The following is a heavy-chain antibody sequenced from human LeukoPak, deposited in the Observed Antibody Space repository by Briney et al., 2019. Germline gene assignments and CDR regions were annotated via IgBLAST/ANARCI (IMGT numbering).Heavy chain of an antibody. CDR3: ARGKAGAAPEYFHY. J-gene: IGHJ1*01. CDR1: GYSFISYW. CDR2: IYPGDSDT. Sequence: MTGESLKISCKDAGYSFISYWIGWVRQMPGKGLEWMGIIYPGDSDTRYSPSFQGQVTMSADKSIDTAYLQWSSLRDSDTAMYYCARGKAGAAPEYFHYWGQGTLVTVSS. D-gene: IGHD1-26*01. V-gene: IGHV5-51*01.